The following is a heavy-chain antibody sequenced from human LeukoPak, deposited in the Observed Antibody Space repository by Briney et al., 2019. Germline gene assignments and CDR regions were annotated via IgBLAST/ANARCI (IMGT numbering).Heavy chain of an antibody. CDR2: INPIFGTA. J-gene: IGHJ4*02. V-gene: IGHV1-69*05. D-gene: IGHD2-2*01. Sequence: ASVKVSCKASGYAFTSYDINWVRQATGQGLEWMGGINPIFGTANYAQKFQGRVTITTDESTSTAYMELSSLRSEDTAVYYCARVHPVVPAAGDYFDYWGQGTLVTVSS. CDR3: ARVHPVVPAAGDYFDY. CDR1: GYAFTSYD.